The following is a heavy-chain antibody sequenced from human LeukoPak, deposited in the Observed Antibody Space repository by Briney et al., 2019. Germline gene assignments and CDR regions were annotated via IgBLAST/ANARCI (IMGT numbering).Heavy chain of an antibody. V-gene: IGHV3-23*01. CDR3: AKGSDSSGYYYVFDY. D-gene: IGHD3-22*01. Sequence: GGSLRLSCAASGFTFSGYWMSWVRQAPGKGLEWVSAISGSGGSTYYADSVKGRFTISRDNSKNTLYLQMNSLRAEDTAVYYCAKGSDSSGYYYVFDYWGQGTLVTVSS. CDR2: ISGSGGST. J-gene: IGHJ4*02. CDR1: GFTFSGYW.